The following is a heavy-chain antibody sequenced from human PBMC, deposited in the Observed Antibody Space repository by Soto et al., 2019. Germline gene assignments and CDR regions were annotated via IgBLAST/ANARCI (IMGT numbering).Heavy chain of an antibody. CDR2: IYYSGST. J-gene: IGHJ6*02. D-gene: IGHD3-16*02. CDR3: ARDGYDYVWGSYRGGYGMDV. CDR1: GGSISSYY. V-gene: IGHV4-59*01. Sequence: QVQLQESGPGLVKPSETLSLTCTVSGGSISSYYWSWIRQPPGKGLEWIGYIYYSGSTNYNPSLKSRVTISVDTSKNQFSLKLSSVTAADTAVYYCARDGYDYVWGSYRGGYGMDVWGQGTTVTVSS.